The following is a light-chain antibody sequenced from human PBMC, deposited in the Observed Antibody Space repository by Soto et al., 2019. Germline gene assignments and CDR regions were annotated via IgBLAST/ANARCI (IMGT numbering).Light chain of an antibody. CDR2: DDN. CDR1: SSNIGGNS. Sequence: QYVLTQPRSVSAAPGHKVTISCSRSSSNIGGNSLSWYQQLTRTAPKLLMYDDNKRPPGIPNRFSRSMPDTSTTLGITGFQTGDGVDYYCGAWDSSLSAYVFGTGTKGTVL. V-gene: IGLV1-51*01. CDR3: GAWDSSLSAYV. J-gene: IGLJ1*01.